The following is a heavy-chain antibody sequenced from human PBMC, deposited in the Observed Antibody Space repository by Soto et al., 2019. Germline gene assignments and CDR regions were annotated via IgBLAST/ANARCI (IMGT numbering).Heavy chain of an antibody. CDR3: ARVQLRQYCSGGSCYSSPRDY. CDR1: GYTFTSYG. J-gene: IGHJ4*02. CDR2: ISAYNGNT. V-gene: IGHV1-18*01. D-gene: IGHD2-15*01. Sequence: QVQLVQSGAEVKKPGASVKVSCKASGYTFTSYGISWVRQAPGQGLEWMGWISAYNGNTNYAQKLQGRVTMTTDTSTSAAYMELRSLRSDDTAVYYCARVQLRQYCSGGSCYSSPRDYWGQGTLVTVSS.